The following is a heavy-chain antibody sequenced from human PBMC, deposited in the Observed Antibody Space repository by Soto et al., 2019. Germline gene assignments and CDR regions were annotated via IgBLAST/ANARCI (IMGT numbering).Heavy chain of an antibody. Sequence: ASVKXSCKASGYTFTSYDINWVRQATGQGLEWMGWMNPNSGNTGYAQKFQGRATMTRNTSISTAYMELSSLRSEDTAVYYCARPHITVSGWFDPWGQGTLVTVSS. CDR1: GYTFTSYD. J-gene: IGHJ5*02. D-gene: IGHD3-9*01. V-gene: IGHV1-8*01. CDR3: ARPHITVSGWFDP. CDR2: MNPNSGNT.